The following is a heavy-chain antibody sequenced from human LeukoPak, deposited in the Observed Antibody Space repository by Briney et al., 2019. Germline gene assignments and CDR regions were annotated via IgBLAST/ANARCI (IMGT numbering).Heavy chain of an antibody. J-gene: IGHJ3*02. D-gene: IGHD6-13*01. CDR1: GYTFTGYY. Sequence: ASVKVSCKASGYTFTGYYMHWVRQAPGQGLEWMGWISAYNGNTKYAQKLQGRVTMTTDTSTSTAYMELRSLRSDDTAVYYCARDQEAAAGLNDAFDIWGQGTMVTVSS. CDR3: ARDQEAAAGLNDAFDI. CDR2: ISAYNGNT. V-gene: IGHV1-18*04.